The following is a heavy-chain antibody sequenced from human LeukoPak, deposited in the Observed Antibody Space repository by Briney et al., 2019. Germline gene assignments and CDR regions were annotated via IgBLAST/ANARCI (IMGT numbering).Heavy chain of an antibody. CDR2: IYYSGST. J-gene: IGHJ4*02. Sequence: SETLSLTCTVSGGSISSYYWSWIRQPPGKGLEWIGYIYYSGSTNYNPSLKSRVTISVDTSKNQFSLKLSSVTAADTAVYYCASQTASYSSGWPDYWGQGTLVTVSS. V-gene: IGHV4-59*01. CDR1: GGSISSYY. CDR3: ASQTASYSSGWPDY. D-gene: IGHD6-19*01.